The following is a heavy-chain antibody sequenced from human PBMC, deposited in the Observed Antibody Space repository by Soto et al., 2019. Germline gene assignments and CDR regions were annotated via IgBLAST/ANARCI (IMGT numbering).Heavy chain of an antibody. CDR2: VSHDGNNQ. V-gene: IGHV3-30-3*01. CDR1: GFTFSNYA. J-gene: IGHJ2*01. CDR3: ARDGATQMWRPWYFDL. D-gene: IGHD2-21*01. Sequence: QVRLVESGGGVVQPGRSLRLSCAVSGFTFSNYAMHWVRQAPGKGLEWVAIVSHDGNNQYYADSAKGRFTISRDNSENTLYLQMNSLRTEDTAVFYCARDGATQMWRPWYFDLWGRGTLVTVSS.